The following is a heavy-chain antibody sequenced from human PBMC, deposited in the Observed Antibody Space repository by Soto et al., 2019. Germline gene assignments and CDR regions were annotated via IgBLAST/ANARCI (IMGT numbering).Heavy chain of an antibody. Sequence: GGSLRLSCAASGFTFSSYGMHWVRQAPGKGLEWVAVISYDGSNKYYADSVKGRFTISRDNSKNTLYLQMNSLRAEDTAFYYCAKDIAGSGWYSLDYWGQGTLVTVSS. CDR1: GFTFSSYG. J-gene: IGHJ4*02. V-gene: IGHV3-30*18. CDR3: AKDIAGSGWYSLDY. CDR2: ISYDGSNK. D-gene: IGHD6-19*01.